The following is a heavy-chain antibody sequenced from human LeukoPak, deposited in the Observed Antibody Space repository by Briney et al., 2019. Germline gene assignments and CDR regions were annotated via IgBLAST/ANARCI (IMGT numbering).Heavy chain of an antibody. CDR3: ARAPISNYCSGGSCYTGD. Sequence: PGGSLRLSCAASGFTFSDNAMSWVRQAPGKGLEWVSAISGLRGSGGDTYYADSVKGRFAISRDNSKNTLYLQMNSLRAEDTAVYYCARAPISNYCSGGSCYTGDWGQGTLVTVSS. CDR2: ISGLRGSGGDT. V-gene: IGHV3-23*01. CDR1: GFTFSDNA. D-gene: IGHD2-15*01. J-gene: IGHJ4*02.